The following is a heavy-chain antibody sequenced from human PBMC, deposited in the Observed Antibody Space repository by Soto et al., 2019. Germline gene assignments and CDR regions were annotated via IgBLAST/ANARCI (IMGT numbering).Heavy chain of an antibody. D-gene: IGHD3-22*01. CDR1: GGTFSSYA. CDR2: IIPIFGTA. Sequence: SVKVSCKASGGTFSSYAISWVRQAPGQGLEWMGGIIPIFGTANYAQKFQGRVTITADESTSTAYMELSSLRSEDTAVYYCARAGYYYDSSGYRGTYYYSYYGMDFWGQGTMVTVSS. CDR3: ARAGYYYDSSGYRGTYYYSYYGMDF. V-gene: IGHV1-69*13. J-gene: IGHJ6*02.